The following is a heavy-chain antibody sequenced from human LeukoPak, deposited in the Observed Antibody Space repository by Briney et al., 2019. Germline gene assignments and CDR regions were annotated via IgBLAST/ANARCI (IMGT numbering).Heavy chain of an antibody. CDR1: GFPFSSYP. V-gene: IGHV3-23*01. J-gene: IGHJ4*02. CDR3: ARDSMHYGSGSYYNDY. CDR2: ITASGDST. D-gene: IGHD3-10*01. Sequence: GGSLRLSCAGSGFPFSSYPISWVRQPPGKGLEWVSAITASGDSTYSADSVKGRFTISRDNSKNTLYLQMNSLRAEDTAVYYCARDSMHYGSGSYYNDYWGQGTLVTVSS.